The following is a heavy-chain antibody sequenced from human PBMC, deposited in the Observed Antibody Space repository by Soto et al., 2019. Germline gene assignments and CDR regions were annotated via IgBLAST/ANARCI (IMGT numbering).Heavy chain of an antibody. CDR2: IYYSGST. CDR3: ARDSRGYDKALDY. CDR1: GGSISSGGYY. J-gene: IGHJ4*02. D-gene: IGHD5-12*01. Sequence: PSETLSLTCTVSGGSISSGGYYWSWIRQHPGKGLEWIGYIYYSGSTYYNPSLKSRVTISVDTSKNQFSLKLSSVTAADTAVYYCARDSRGYDKALDYWGQGTLVTVS. V-gene: IGHV4-31*03.